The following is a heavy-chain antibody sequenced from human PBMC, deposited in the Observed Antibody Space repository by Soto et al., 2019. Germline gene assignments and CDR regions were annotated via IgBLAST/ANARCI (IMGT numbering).Heavy chain of an antibody. Sequence: EVQLLESGGGLVQPGGSLRLSCAASGFTFSSYAMSWVRQAPGKGLEWVSAISGSGGGTYYADSVKGRFTISRDNSKNTLYLQMNSLRAEDTAVSYCANSIAAAGIAMDYWGQGTLVTVSS. V-gene: IGHV3-23*01. D-gene: IGHD6-13*01. CDR1: GFTFSSYA. CDR2: ISGSGGGT. CDR3: ANSIAAAGIAMDY. J-gene: IGHJ4*02.